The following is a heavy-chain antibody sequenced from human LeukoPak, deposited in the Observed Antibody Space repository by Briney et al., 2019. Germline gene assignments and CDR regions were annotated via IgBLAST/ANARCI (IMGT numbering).Heavy chain of an antibody. Sequence: PGASLRLSCAASGFTFSSYAMSWVRQAPGKGLEWVSYISSSGSTIYYADSVKGRFTISRDNAKNSLYLQMNSLRAEDTAVYYCARGLTMVRGALRWFDPWGQGTLVTVSS. V-gene: IGHV3-48*03. CDR3: ARGLTMVRGALRWFDP. J-gene: IGHJ5*02. CDR1: GFTFSSYA. CDR2: ISSSGSTI. D-gene: IGHD3-10*01.